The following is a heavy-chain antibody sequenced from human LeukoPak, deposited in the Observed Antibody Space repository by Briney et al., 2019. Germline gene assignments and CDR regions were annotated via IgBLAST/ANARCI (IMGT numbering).Heavy chain of an antibody. J-gene: IGHJ6*03. D-gene: IGHD3-3*01. V-gene: IGHV4-39*07. CDR1: DGSINTPNYY. Sequence: KTSETLSLTCTVSDGSINTPNYYWGWIRQPPGKGLEWIGSIYYSGSTYYNPSLKSRVTISVDTSKNQFSLKLSSVTAADTAVYYCARGLLWSGYYTYYYYYMDVWGKGTTVTVSS. CDR3: ARGLLWSGYYTYYYYYMDV. CDR2: IYYSGST.